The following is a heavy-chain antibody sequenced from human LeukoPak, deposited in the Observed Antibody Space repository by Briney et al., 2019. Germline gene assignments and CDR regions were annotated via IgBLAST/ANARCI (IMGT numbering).Heavy chain of an antibody. V-gene: IGHV1-24*01. D-gene: IGHD6-19*01. J-gene: IGHJ4*02. CDR2: LDPEDGET. Sequence: ASVKVSCKVSGYTLTELSMHWVRQAPGKGLEWMGGLDPEDGETIYAQKLQGRVTMTTDTSTSTAYMELRSLRSDDTAVYYCAMRPEPRSVAGDYWGQGTLVTVSS. CDR3: AMRPEPRSVAGDY. CDR1: GYTLTELS.